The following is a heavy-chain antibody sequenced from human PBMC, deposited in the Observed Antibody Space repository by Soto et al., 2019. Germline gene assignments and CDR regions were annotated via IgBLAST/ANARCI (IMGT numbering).Heavy chain of an antibody. CDR2: ISYDGSNK. CDR1: GFTFSTYG. D-gene: IGHD1-26*01. J-gene: IGHJ6*02. Sequence: PGGSLRLSCAASGFTFSTYGMHWVRQAPGKGLEWVAVISYDGSNKYYADSVKGRFTISRDNSKNTLYLQMNGLRAEDTAVYYCANEQMSYSGQSDYYYYGMDVWGQGTTVTVSS. V-gene: IGHV3-30*18. CDR3: ANEQMSYSGQSDYYYYGMDV.